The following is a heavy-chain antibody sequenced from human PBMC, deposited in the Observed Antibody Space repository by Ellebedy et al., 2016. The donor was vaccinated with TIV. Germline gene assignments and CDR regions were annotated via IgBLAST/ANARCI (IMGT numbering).Heavy chain of an antibody. J-gene: IGHJ4*02. V-gene: IGHV3-21*01. CDR1: GFTFSTYS. Sequence: PGGSLRLSCAASGFTFSTYSMSWVRQAPGKGLEWVSSISSSSGHIYYADSVQGRFTISRDNAKNSLSLQMNSLRGEDTALYYCAKKGPEGSFDFWGLGTLVTVSS. CDR3: AKKGPEGSFDF. CDR2: ISSSSGHI.